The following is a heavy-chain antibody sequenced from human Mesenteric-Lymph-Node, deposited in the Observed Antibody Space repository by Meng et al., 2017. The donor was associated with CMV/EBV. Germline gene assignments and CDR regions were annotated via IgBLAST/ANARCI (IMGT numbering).Heavy chain of an antibody. J-gene: IGHJ6*02. CDR2: ISWDGGST. D-gene: IGHD2-2*01. CDR1: GFTFDDYA. V-gene: IGHV3-43D*03. Sequence: GESLKISCAASGFTFDDYAMHWVRQAPGKGLEWVSLISWDGGSTYYADSVKGRFTISRDNSKNSLYLQMNSLRAEDTALYYCAKSLSFVKPLSHCSSTSCYRRYYYYYGMDVWGQGTTVTVSS. CDR3: AKSLSFVKPLSHCSSTSCYRRYYYYYGMDV.